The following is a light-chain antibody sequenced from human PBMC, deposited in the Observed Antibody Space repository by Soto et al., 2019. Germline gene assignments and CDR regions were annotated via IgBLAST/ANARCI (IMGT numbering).Light chain of an antibody. J-gene: IGLJ1*01. V-gene: IGLV2-18*02. CDR3: SSYISSITSHV. CDR1: ESDFATHNS. Sequence: QSALTQLPSVSGSPGQSVTISCTGSESDFATHNSVSWYQQAPGTAPKLIIFEVNNRPSGVPDRFSESKSGNTASLTISGLRPEDEADYYCSSYISSITSHVFGTGTKVTVL. CDR2: EVN.